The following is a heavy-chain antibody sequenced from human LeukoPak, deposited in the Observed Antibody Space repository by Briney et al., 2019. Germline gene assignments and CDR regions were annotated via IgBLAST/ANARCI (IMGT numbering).Heavy chain of an antibody. J-gene: IGHJ4*02. CDR2: IKSKTDGGTT. CDR3: TTEYREPGSSISFDY. CDR1: GFTFSNAW. D-gene: IGHD1-26*01. V-gene: IGHV3-15*01. Sequence: PGGSLRLSCAASGFTFSNAWMSWVRQAPGKGLEWVGRIKSKTDGGTTDYAAPVKGRFTISRDDSKNTLYLQMNSLKTEDTAVYYCTTEYREPGSSISFDYWGQGTLVTVSS.